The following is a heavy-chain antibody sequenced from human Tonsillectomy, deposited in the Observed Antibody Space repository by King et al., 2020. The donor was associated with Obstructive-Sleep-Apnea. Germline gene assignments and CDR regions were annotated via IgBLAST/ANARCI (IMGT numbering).Heavy chain of an antibody. CDR3: ARDLPGGGMVRGVPIHDP. CDR1: GGTFSSYS. D-gene: IGHD3-10*01. CDR2: SIPILGIA. J-gene: IGHJ5*02. V-gene: IGHV1-69*04. Sequence: QLVQSGAEVKKPGSSVKVSCKASGGTFSSYSISWVRQAPGQGLEWMGRSIPILGIANYAQKFQVRVTITADNSTSTAYMELSSLRSEDTAVYYCARDLPGGGMVRGVPIHDPWGQGTLVTVSS.